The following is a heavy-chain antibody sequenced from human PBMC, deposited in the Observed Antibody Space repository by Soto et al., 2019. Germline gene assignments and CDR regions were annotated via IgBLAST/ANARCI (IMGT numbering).Heavy chain of an antibody. CDR2: IYYSGST. V-gene: IGHV4-31*03. CDR1: GGSISSGGYY. CDR3: ALGVPYYYYMDV. J-gene: IGHJ6*03. D-gene: IGHD2-8*01. Sequence: TSETLSLTCTVSGGSISSGGYYWSWIRQHPGKGLEWIGYIYYSGSTYYNPSLKSRVTISVDTSKNQFSLKLSSVTAADTAVYYCALGVPYYYYMDVWGKGTTVTVSS.